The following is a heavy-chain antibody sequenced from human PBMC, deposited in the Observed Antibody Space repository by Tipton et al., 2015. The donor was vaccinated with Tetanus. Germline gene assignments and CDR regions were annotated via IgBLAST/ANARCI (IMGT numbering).Heavy chain of an antibody. CDR2: IYPGDSGT. J-gene: IGHJ6*01. V-gene: IGHV5-51*01. Sequence: QLVQSGAEVKKPGESLKISCKGSGYTFTTYWIGWVRQMPGKGLEWVAIIYPGDSGTRYSPSFQGQVTISAGWSISTAYLQWSSLKAADTAMYYCVRQHGTGIYYNGMDVWGQGTPVTVSS. D-gene: IGHD3/OR15-3a*01. CDR3: VRQHGTGIYYNGMDV. CDR1: GYTFTTYW.